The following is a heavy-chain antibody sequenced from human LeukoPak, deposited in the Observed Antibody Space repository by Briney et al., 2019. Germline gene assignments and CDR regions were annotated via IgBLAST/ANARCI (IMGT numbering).Heavy chain of an antibody. Sequence: PGGSLRLSCAASGFTVSSNYMSWVRQAPGKGLEWVSVIYSGGSTYYADSVKGRFTISRDNSKNTLYLQMNSLRAEDTAVYYCAKVLREEMVRGVIGIAYYYYGMDVWGQGTTVTVSS. CDR1: GFTVSSNY. CDR3: AKVLREEMVRGVIGIAYYYYGMDV. D-gene: IGHD3-10*01. CDR2: IYSGGST. J-gene: IGHJ6*02. V-gene: IGHV3-53*01.